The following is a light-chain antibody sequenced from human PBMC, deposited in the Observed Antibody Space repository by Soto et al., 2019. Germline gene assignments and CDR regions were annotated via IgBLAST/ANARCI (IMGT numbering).Light chain of an antibody. Sequence: QSVLTQPPSASGTPGQRVTISCSGSSSNIGSNTVNWYQQLPGTAPKLLIYSDNQRPSGVPDRFSGSRSGTSASLAISGLQSDDEADYHCAAWDDSLNGYWVFGGGTKLTVL. V-gene: IGLV1-44*01. CDR1: SSNIGSNT. J-gene: IGLJ3*02. CDR3: AAWDDSLNGYWV. CDR2: SDN.